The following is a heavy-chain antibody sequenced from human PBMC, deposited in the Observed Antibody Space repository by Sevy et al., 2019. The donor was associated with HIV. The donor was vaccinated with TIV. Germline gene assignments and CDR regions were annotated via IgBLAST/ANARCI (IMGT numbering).Heavy chain of an antibody. CDR2: INTNTGNP. Sequence: SYINNRRASVKVSCKASGYTFTSYAMNWVRQAPGQGLEWMGWINTNTGNPTYAQGFTGRFVFSLDTSVSTAYLQISSLKAEDTAVYYCARDRDSSGYYAEYFQHWGQGTLVTVSS. D-gene: IGHD3-22*01. J-gene: IGHJ1*01. CDR3: ARDRDSSGYYAEYFQH. V-gene: IGHV7-4-1*02. CDR1: GYTFTSYA.